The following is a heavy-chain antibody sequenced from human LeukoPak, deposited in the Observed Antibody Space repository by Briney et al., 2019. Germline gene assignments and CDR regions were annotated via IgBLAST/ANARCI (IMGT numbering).Heavy chain of an antibody. CDR3: AREQWLAPPLDS. Sequence: PGVSLRLLCAPWINLYSKYWMLWVRQATGKGLESVSRINTDGVVTSYADSVKGRFTVSSKNADNTMFLQMNSVRDAGTAVYFCAREQWLAPPLDSWGQGTPVTVSS. CDR1: INLYSKYW. D-gene: IGHD6-19*01. CDR2: INTDGVVT. V-gene: IGHV3-74*01. J-gene: IGHJ4*02.